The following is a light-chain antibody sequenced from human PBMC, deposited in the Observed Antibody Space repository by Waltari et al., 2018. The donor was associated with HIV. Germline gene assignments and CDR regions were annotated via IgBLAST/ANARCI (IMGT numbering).Light chain of an antibody. CDR1: EDIRNY. J-gene: IGKJ2*01. CDR3: QNYNSAPRT. V-gene: IGKV1-27*01. Sequence: DIQMTQSPFSLSVSVGDRVTITCRATEDIRNYLAWYQQKPGKVPQLLIYAASTLQSGVPSRFSGSGFGTDFTLTIASLQPEDVATYYCQNYNSAPRTFGQGTTLEIK. CDR2: AAS.